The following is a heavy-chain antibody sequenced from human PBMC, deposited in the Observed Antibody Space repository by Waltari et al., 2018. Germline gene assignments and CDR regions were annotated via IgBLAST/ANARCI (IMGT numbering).Heavy chain of an antibody. J-gene: IGHJ4*02. D-gene: IGHD4-17*01. CDR3: ASGVAGDYVVDY. V-gene: IGHV4-4*02. CDR1: GFTFSNAW. CDR2: IYHSGST. Sequence: VQLLESGGGLVQPGGSLRLSCAASGFTFSNAWMSWVRQAPGKGLEWIGEIYHSGSTNYNPSLKSRVTISVDKSKNQFSLKLSSVTAADTAVYYCASGVAGDYVVDYWGQGTLVTVSS.